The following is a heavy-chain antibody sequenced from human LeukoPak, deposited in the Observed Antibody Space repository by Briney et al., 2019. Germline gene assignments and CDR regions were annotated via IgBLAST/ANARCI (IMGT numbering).Heavy chain of an antibody. D-gene: IGHD2/OR15-2a*01. CDR2: IQNDKSNQ. Sequence: GGPLRLSCAASGFTFSAYGMHWVRQAPGKGLEWVTFIQNDKSNQYYAASVKGRFTISRDNSKNTLYLQMNSLRPDDTALYYCAKDSTAVFSSIDYWGQGTVVTVSS. CDR1: GFTFSAYG. CDR3: AKDSTAVFSSIDY. V-gene: IGHV3-30*02. J-gene: IGHJ4*02.